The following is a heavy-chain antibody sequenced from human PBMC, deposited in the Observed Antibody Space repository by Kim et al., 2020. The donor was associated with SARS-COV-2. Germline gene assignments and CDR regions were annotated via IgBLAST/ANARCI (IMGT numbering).Heavy chain of an antibody. CDR1: GFTFSSYA. V-gene: IGHV3-23*01. J-gene: IGHJ3*02. D-gene: IGHD3-3*01. CDR2: ISGSGGSK. Sequence: GGSLRLSCAASGFTFSSYAMSWVRQAPGKGLEWVSAISGSGGSKYYADSVKGRFTISRDNSKNTLYLQMNSLRAEDTAVYYCATDPASSLVWLLDAFDIWGQGTMVTVSS. CDR3: ATDPASSLVWLLDAFDI.